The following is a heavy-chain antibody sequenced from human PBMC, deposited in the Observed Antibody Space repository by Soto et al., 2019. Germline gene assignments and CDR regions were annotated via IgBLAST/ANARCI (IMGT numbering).Heavy chain of an antibody. Sequence: VQLVESGGGLVQPGGSLRLSCAASGFTVSSNYMSWVRQAPGKGLEWVSVIYSGGSTYYADSVKGRFTISRHNSKNTLYLQMNSLRAEDTAVYYCARDTYGDYVGDAFDIWGQGTMVTVSS. CDR3: ARDTYGDYVGDAFDI. D-gene: IGHD4-17*01. V-gene: IGHV3-53*04. J-gene: IGHJ3*02. CDR2: IYSGGST. CDR1: GFTVSSNY.